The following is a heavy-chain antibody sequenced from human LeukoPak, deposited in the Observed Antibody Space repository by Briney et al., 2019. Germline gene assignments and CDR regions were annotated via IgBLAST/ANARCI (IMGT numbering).Heavy chain of an antibody. J-gene: IGHJ6*03. CDR3: ASSSWRSHMDV. CDR1: GDSISSGGYY. Sequence: SQTLSLTCTVSGDSISSGGYYWNWIRQPPGKGLEWIGYIYHSGITNYNPSLKSRVTISIDTSKNQFSLKLSSVTAADTAMYFCASSSWRSHMDV. D-gene: IGHD1-26*01. V-gene: IGHV4-30-2*02. CDR2: IYHSGIT.